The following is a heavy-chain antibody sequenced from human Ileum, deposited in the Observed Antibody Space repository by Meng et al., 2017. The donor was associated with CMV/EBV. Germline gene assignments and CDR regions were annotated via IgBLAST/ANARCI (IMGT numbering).Heavy chain of an antibody. CDR3: ARGARWGAGFDY. D-gene: IGHD1-26*01. CDR1: SSILAGYW. J-gene: IGHJ4*02. V-gene: IGHV3-74*01. Sequence: SCAAPSSILAGYWMRWVRQAPGKGMVWVSHFHTAGISTSYADSVKGRFTISRDNVNNVLYLQMNSLRVEDTAVYYCARGARWGAGFDYWGQGTLVTVSS. CDR2: FHTAGIST.